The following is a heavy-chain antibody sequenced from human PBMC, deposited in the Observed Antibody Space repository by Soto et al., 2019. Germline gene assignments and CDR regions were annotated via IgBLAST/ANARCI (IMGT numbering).Heavy chain of an antibody. CDR2: IIPIFGTA. J-gene: IGHJ6*02. Sequence: SVKVSCKASGATFSSYAIRWARQAPGQGLEWMGGIIPIFGTANYAQKFQGRVTITADESTSTAYMELSSLRSEDTAVYFCARVGSSPPTLYYYYYGMDVWGQGTTVTVS. V-gene: IGHV1-69*13. CDR3: ARVGSSPPTLYYYYYGMDV. D-gene: IGHD6-13*01. CDR1: GATFSSYA.